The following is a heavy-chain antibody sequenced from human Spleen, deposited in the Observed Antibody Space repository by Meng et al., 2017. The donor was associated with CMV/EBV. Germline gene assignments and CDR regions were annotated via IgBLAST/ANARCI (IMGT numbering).Heavy chain of an antibody. V-gene: IGHV7-4-1*01. Sequence: ASVKVSCKASGYTFTSYAMNWVRQAPGQGLEWMGWINTNTGNPTYAQGFTGRFVFSLDTSVSTAYLQICSLKAEDTAVYYCARAGFEDTAMVTNCLYWGQGTLVTVSS. D-gene: IGHD5-18*01. CDR1: GYTFTSYA. J-gene: IGHJ4*02. CDR2: INTNTGNP. CDR3: ARAGFEDTAMVTNCLY.